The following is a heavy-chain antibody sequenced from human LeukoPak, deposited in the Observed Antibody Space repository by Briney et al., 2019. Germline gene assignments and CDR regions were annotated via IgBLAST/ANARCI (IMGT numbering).Heavy chain of an antibody. CDR2: IIPIFGIA. CDR1: GGTFSSCA. D-gene: IGHD5-18*01. V-gene: IGHV1-69*04. Sequence: AVKVSFKASGGTFSSCAISWVRQPPAQGLEWVGRIIPIFGIANYSQKFQGRVTITADKSTSTAYMELSSLRSEDTAVYYCARGLRGYSYRPFQYWGQGTLVTVSS. CDR3: ARGLRGYSYRPFQY. J-gene: IGHJ4*02.